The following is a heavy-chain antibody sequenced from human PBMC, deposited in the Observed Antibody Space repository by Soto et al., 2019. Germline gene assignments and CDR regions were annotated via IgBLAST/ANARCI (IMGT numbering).Heavy chain of an antibody. Sequence: SETLSLTCTVSGGSISSGGYYWSWIRQHPGKGLEWIGYIYYSGSTYYNPSLKSRVTISVDTSKNQFSLKLSSVTAADTAVYYCARGRGATTYKYYGMDVWGQGTKVPVSS. D-gene: IGHD5-12*01. V-gene: IGHV4-31*03. CDR3: ARGRGATTYKYYGMDV. CDR1: GGSISSGGYY. J-gene: IGHJ6*02. CDR2: IYYSGST.